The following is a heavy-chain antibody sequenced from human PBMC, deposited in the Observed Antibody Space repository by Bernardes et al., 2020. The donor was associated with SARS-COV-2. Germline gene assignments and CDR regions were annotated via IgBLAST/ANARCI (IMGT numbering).Heavy chain of an antibody. V-gene: IGHV3-30*18. Sequence: GGSLRLSCAASGFTFSSYSMNWVRQAPGKGLEWVAVISYDGSNKYYADSVKGRFTISRDNSKNTLYLQMNSLRAEDTAVYYCAKVSKYYGMDVWGQGTTVTVSS. CDR3: AKVSKYYGMDV. CDR2: ISYDGSNK. J-gene: IGHJ6*02. D-gene: IGHD4-4*01. CDR1: GFTFSSYS.